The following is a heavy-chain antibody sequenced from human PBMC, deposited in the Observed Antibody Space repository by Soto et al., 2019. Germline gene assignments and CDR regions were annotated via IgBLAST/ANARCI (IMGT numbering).Heavy chain of an antibody. V-gene: IGHV4-39*01. CDR2: VYYNGST. Sequence: PSETLSLTCAVSGGSISSRGYFWGWIRQPPGKGLEWIGSVYYNGSTYYNPSLKSRVTISVDTSKNQFSLKLSSVTAAYTSVYYCAPYDFWSGYHYNWGQGTLVTVSS. D-gene: IGHD3-3*01. CDR3: APYDFWSGYHYN. CDR1: GGSISSRGYF. J-gene: IGHJ4*02.